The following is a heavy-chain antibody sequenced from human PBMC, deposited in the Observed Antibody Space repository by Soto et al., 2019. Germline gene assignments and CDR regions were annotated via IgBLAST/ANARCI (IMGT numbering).Heavy chain of an antibody. CDR2: IYSGGST. V-gene: IGHV3-53*04. CDR1: GFTVSSNY. D-gene: IGHD2-21*02. CDR3: ARGRDCGGDCPNWFDP. J-gene: IGHJ5*02. Sequence: EVQLVESGGGLVQPGGSLRLSCAASGFTVSSNYMSWVRQAPGKGLEWVSVIYSGGSTYYADSLKGRFTISRHNTKNTLHPQMNSLRAADTAVYYWARGRDCGGDCPNWFDPWGQGTLVTVSS.